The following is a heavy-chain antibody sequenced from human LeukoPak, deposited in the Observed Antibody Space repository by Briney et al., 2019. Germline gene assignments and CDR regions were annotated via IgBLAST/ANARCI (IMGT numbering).Heavy chain of an antibody. D-gene: IGHD1-1*01. J-gene: IGHJ4*02. CDR1: GFTFDDYT. Sequence: GGSLRLSCAASGFTFDDYTMHWVRQAPGKGLEWVSLISWDGGSTYYADSVKGRFTISRDNSKNSLYLQMNSLRTEDTALYYCAKDMATGTTQSGFDYWGQGTLVTVSP. CDR3: AKDMATGTTQSGFDY. CDR2: ISWDGGST. V-gene: IGHV3-43*01.